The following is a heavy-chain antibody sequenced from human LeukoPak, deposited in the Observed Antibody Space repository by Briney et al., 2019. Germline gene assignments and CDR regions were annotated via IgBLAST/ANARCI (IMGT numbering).Heavy chain of an antibody. Sequence: PSETLSLTCTVSGGSISSYYWSWIRQPPGKGLEWIGYTYYSGSTNYNPSLKSRVTISVDTSKNQFSLKLSSVTAADTAVYYCARGPTYQPIDFWGQGTLVTVSS. CDR2: TYYSGST. CDR1: GGSISSYY. J-gene: IGHJ4*02. CDR3: ARGPTYQPIDF. D-gene: IGHD2-2*01. V-gene: IGHV4-59*08.